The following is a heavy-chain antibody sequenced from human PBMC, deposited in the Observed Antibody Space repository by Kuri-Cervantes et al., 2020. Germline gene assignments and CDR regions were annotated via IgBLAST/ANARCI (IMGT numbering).Heavy chain of an antibody. V-gene: IGHV3-21*01. Sequence: GESLKISCAASGFTFSSYGMHWVRQAPGKGLEWVSSISSSSSYIYYADSVKGRFTISRDNAKNSLYLQMNSLRAEDTAVYYCAKLRGGGTVVTPFDYWGQGTLVTVSS. CDR2: ISSSSSYI. CDR3: AKLRGGGTVVTPFDY. D-gene: IGHD4-23*01. J-gene: IGHJ4*02. CDR1: GFTFSSYG.